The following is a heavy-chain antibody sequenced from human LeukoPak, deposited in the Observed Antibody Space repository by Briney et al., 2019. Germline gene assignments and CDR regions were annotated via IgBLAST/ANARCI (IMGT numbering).Heavy chain of an antibody. J-gene: IGHJ5*02. CDR1: GGSFSGYY. V-gene: IGHV4-34*01. Sequence: SETLSLTCAVYGGSFSGYYWSWIRQPPGKGLEWIGEINHSGSTNYNPSLKSRVTISVDTSKNQFSLKLSSVTAADTAVYYCARLYCSGGSCSTNNWFDPWGQGTLVTVSS. D-gene: IGHD2-15*01. CDR2: INHSGST. CDR3: ARLYCSGGSCSTNNWFDP.